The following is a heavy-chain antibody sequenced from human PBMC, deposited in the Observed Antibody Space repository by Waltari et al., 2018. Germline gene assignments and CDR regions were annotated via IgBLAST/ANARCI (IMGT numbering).Heavy chain of an antibody. V-gene: IGHV3-9*03. CDR2: ISWNSGSI. CDR1: GFTFADYA. J-gene: IGHJ4*02. CDR3: ATSGGYSYGRFDY. D-gene: IGHD5-18*01. Sequence: EVQLVESGGGLVQPGRSLRLSCSAPGFTFADYAMHWVRQAQGKGLEWVSGISWNSGSIGYADSVKGRFTISRDNAKNSLYLQMNSLRAEDMALYYCATSGGYSYGRFDYWGQGTLVTVSS.